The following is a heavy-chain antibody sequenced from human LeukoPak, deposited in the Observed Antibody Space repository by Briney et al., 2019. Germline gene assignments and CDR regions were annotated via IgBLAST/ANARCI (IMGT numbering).Heavy chain of an antibody. Sequence: GGSLRLSCAASGFTFSSYWMNWVRQAPGKGLVWVSRIASDGSSTTYADSVKGRFSISRDNAKNTLYLQMNSLRVEDTAVYYCARNLYCGGGSCYPSALGMDVWGQGTTVTVSS. V-gene: IGHV3-74*01. CDR1: GFTFSSYW. CDR3: ARNLYCGGGSCYPSALGMDV. CDR2: IASDGSST. D-gene: IGHD2-15*01. J-gene: IGHJ6*02.